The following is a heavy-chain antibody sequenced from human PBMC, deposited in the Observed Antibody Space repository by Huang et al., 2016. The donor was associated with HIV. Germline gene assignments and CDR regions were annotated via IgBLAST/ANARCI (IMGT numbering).Heavy chain of an antibody. V-gene: IGHV4-34*02. CDR1: GGSFSGYY. D-gene: IGHD2-21*02. J-gene: IGHJ4*02. Sequence: QMQLQQWGAGLLKPSETLSLTCAVYGGSFSGYYWTWLRQSPGRGLEWIGEINHSGTTNYNPSLKSRVTISVDPSKNQFSLRVRSVIAADTAVYYCARWRPGDDSYYFDYWGQGSPATVSS. CDR2: INHSGTT. CDR3: ARWRPGDDSYYFDY.